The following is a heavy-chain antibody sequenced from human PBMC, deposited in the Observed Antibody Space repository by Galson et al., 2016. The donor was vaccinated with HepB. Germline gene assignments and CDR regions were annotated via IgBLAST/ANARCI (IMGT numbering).Heavy chain of an antibody. CDR2: INSDGSST. V-gene: IGHV3-74*01. D-gene: IGHD3-10*01. CDR1: GFTFSTYW. J-gene: IGHJ4*02. CDR3: ACSVRGSGSPPGGY. Sequence: SLRLSCAASGFTFSTYWMHWVRQAPGKGLVWVSRINSDGSSTGFADSVKGRFTISRDNAKNTLYLQMNSLRAEDTAVYYCACSVRGSGSPPGGYWGQGILVTVSS.